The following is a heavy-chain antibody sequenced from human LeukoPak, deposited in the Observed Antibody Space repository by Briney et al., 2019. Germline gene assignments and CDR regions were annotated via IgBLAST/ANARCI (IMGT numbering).Heavy chain of an antibody. Sequence: GGSLRLSCAVSGFTFSGFWMSWSRQAPGKGLEWVASINSDGSEGYYADVVKGRFTISRDNAKNSLYLQINSLRAEDTAVYYCVRDGVGAPPFDYWGQGVLVTVSS. V-gene: IGHV3-7*01. J-gene: IGHJ4*02. CDR2: INSDGSEG. CDR1: GFTFSGFW. CDR3: VRDGVGAPPFDY. D-gene: IGHD1-26*01.